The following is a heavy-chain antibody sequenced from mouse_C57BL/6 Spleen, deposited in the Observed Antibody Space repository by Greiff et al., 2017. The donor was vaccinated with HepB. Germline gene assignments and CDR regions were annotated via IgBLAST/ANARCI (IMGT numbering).Heavy chain of an antibody. V-gene: IGHV1-69*01. D-gene: IGHD1-1*01. J-gene: IGHJ3*01. CDR3: ASRDYYGSSPFAY. Sequence: QVHVKQPGAELVMPGASVKLSCKASGYTFTSYWMHWVKQRPGQGLEWIGEIDPSDSYTNYNQKFKGKSTLTVDKSSSTAYMQLSSLTSEDSAVYYCASRDYYGSSPFAYWGQGTLVTVSA. CDR1: GYTFTSYW. CDR2: IDPSDSYT.